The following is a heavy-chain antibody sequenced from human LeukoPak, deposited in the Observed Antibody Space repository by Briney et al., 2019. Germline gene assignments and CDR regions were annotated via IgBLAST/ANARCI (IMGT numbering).Heavy chain of an antibody. CDR3: ARDLGQYYDTSDNWFDP. J-gene: IGHJ5*02. CDR2: ITSDGSST. CDR1: GFTFSSFW. D-gene: IGHD3-22*01. Sequence: GGSLRLSCAASGFTFSSFWMHWVRQAPGKGLVWVSHITSDGSSTSYADSVKGRFTISRDNAKNTLYLQMNSLRAEDTAVYYCARDLGQYYDTSDNWFDPWGQGTLVTVSS. V-gene: IGHV3-74*01.